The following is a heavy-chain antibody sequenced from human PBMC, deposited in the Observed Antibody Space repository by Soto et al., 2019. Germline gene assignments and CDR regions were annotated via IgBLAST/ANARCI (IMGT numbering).Heavy chain of an antibody. CDR3: ARDYYYHSLGVRGAYDP. Sequence: ASVKVSCKASGYTFTGYYMHWVRQAPGQGLEWMGWINPNSGGTNYAQKFQGRVTMTRDTSISTAYMELSRLRSDDTAVYYCARDYYYHSLGVRGAYDPWGQGSLVTVSS. V-gene: IGHV1-2*02. J-gene: IGHJ5*02. CDR2: INPNSGGT. D-gene: IGHD3-10*01. CDR1: GYTFTGYY.